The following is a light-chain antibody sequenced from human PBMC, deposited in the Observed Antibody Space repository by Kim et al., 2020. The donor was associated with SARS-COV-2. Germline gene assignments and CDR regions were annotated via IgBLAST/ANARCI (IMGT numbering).Light chain of an antibody. CDR2: GKN. CDR1: SLRSYD. Sequence: VALGQTVRITCQGDSLRSYDATWYQQKPGQAPILFIYGKNNRPSGIPDRFSGSSSGNTASLTITGTQAGDEADYYCNSRDSNDNVVFGGGTKLTVL. CDR3: NSRDSNDNVV. J-gene: IGLJ2*01. V-gene: IGLV3-19*01.